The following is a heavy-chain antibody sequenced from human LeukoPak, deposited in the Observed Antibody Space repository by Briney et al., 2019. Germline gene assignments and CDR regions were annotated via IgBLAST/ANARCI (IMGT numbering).Heavy chain of an antibody. D-gene: IGHD3-22*01. V-gene: IGHV4-30-4*01. CDR2: IYYSGST. CDR3: ARHLRDSSGYDY. Sequence: PSQTLSLTCTVSSGSISSGDYYWSWIRQPPGKGLEWIGYIYYSGSTNYNPSLKSRVTISVDTSKNQFSLKLSSVTAADTAVYYCARHLRDSSGYDYWGQGTLVTVSS. CDR1: SGSISSGDYY. J-gene: IGHJ4*02.